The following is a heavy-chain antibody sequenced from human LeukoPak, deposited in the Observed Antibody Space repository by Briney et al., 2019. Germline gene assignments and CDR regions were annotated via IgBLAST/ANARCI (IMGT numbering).Heavy chain of an antibody. Sequence: GGSLRLSCAASGFTFSSYSMNWVRQAPGKGLEWVSSISSSSSYIYYADSVKGRFTISRDNAKNSLYLQMNSLRAEDTAAYYCARGFYDSSGYFDYWGQGTLVTVSS. V-gene: IGHV3-21*01. CDR2: ISSSSSYI. D-gene: IGHD3-22*01. CDR3: ARGFYDSSGYFDY. CDR1: GFTFSSYS. J-gene: IGHJ4*02.